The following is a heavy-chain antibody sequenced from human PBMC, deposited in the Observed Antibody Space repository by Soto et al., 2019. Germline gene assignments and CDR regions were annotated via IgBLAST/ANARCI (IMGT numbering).Heavy chain of an antibody. Sequence: ASVKVSCKASGYTFTSYAMHWVRQAPGQRLEWMGWINAGNGNTKYSQKFQGRVTMTTDTSTSTAYMELRSLRSDDTAVYYCARDRSSSDYWGQGTLVTVSS. V-gene: IGHV1-3*01. CDR2: INAGNGNT. CDR3: ARDRSSSDY. CDR1: GYTFTSYA. J-gene: IGHJ4*02.